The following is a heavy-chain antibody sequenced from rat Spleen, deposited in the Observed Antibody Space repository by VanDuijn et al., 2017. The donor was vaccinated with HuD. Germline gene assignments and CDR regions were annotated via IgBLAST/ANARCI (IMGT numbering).Heavy chain of an antibody. CDR3: TTAWVLNY. V-gene: IGHV5-22*01. J-gene: IGHJ2*01. CDR2: ISYEGSST. CDR1: GFTFSDYY. Sequence: EVQLVESGGGLVQPGRSLKLSCAASGFTFSDYYMAWVRQAPKKGLEWVASISYEGSSTYYGDSVKGRFTISRDNAKSILYLQMNSLRSEDTATYFCTTAWVLNYWGQGVVVTVSS. D-gene: IGHD1-7*01.